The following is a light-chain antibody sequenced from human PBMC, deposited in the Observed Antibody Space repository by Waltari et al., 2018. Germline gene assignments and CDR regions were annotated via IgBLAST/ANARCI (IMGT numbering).Light chain of an antibody. V-gene: IGKV3D-15*01. CDR2: GAD. CDR3: QQYNDWPLLT. CDR1: ESVSVD. J-gene: IGKJ4*01. Sequence: SVSPRDSATLSCRASESVSVDLAWYQQRPGQAPRLLVYGADTRATGVPARFSGRGSGTEFTLTISSLQSEYFAVYYGQQYNDWPLLTFGGGTRVEIK.